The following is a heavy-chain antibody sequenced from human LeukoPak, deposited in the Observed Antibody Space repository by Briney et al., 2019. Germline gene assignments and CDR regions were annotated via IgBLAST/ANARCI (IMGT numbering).Heavy chain of an antibody. V-gene: IGHV3-7*01. J-gene: IGHJ4*02. CDR3: ASAPNENYFDF. CDR2: INQDGSAK. CDR1: GFTFSSYW. Sequence: GSLRLSCAASGFTFSSYWMSWVRQAPGKGLEWVANINQDGSAKDYGGSVEGRFTISRDNAKNSLYLQMNSLTAEDTAVYFCASAPNENYFDFWGQGSLVTVSS.